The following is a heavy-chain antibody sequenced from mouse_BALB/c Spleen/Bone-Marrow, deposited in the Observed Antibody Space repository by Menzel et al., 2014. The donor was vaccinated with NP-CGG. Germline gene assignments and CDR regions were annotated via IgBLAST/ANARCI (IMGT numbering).Heavy chain of an antibody. J-gene: IGHJ3*01. CDR3: ATYYRYHGAY. V-gene: IGHV2-9*02. D-gene: IGHD2-14*01. Sequence: QVQLKELGPGLVAPSQSLSITSTASGFSLCSFGIHWVRQPPGKGLEWLGVIWAGGSTNYDSAFMSRLTISKDDSKSQVFLKMSSLQTDDTAMYYCATYYRYHGAYWGQGTLVTVSA. CDR1: GFSLCSFG. CDR2: IWAGGST.